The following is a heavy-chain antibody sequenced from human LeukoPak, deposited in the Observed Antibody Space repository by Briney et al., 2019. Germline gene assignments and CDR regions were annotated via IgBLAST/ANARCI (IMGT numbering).Heavy chain of an antibody. CDR2: IYYSGST. J-gene: IGHJ4*02. Sequence: PSETLSLTCTVSGGSISSSSYYWGWIRQPPGKGLEWIGSIYYSGSTYYNPSLKSRVTISVDTSKNQFSLKLSSVTAADTAVYCCAREPPYYHDSSGIDYWGQGTLVTVSS. D-gene: IGHD3-22*01. CDR3: AREPPYYHDSSGIDY. V-gene: IGHV4-39*07. CDR1: GGSISSSSYY.